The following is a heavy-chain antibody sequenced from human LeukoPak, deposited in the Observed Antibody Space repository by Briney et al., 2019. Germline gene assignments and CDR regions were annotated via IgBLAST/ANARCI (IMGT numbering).Heavy chain of an antibody. Sequence: SETLSLPCTVSCGSICSSSYYWGWIRQPPGKGLEWFGRIYYSGRTYYNPSLKSRVTISVDTSKKQFSLKLSSVTAADTPVYYSARHDRSITIFGVVYSPNNMDVWGKGTTVTVSS. D-gene: IGHD3-3*01. J-gene: IGHJ6*03. V-gene: IGHV4-39*01. CDR3: ARHDRSITIFGVVYSPNNMDV. CDR1: CGSICSSSYY. CDR2: IYYSGRT.